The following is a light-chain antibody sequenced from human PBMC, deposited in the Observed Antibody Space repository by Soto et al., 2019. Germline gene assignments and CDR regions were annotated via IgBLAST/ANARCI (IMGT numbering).Light chain of an antibody. V-gene: IGLV2-14*01. CDR2: EVS. Sequence: QSVLTQPASVSGSPGQSITISCTGTSSDVGGYNYVSWSQQHPGKAPQLMIYEVSNRPSGVSNRFSGSKSGNTASLTISGLQAEDEADYYCTSYTSSSTYVFGTRTKVTGL. CDR1: SSDVGGYNY. J-gene: IGLJ1*01. CDR3: TSYTSSSTYV.